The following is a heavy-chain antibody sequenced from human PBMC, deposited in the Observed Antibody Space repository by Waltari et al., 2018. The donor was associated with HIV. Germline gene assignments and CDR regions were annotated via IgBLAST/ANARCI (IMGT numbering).Heavy chain of an antibody. CDR1: GYTFSNYG. V-gene: IGHV1-18*01. CDR2: ITAYNGNT. D-gene: IGHD3-9*01. J-gene: IGHJ4*02. Sequence: QVQLVQSGAEGKKPGASVKVSCKASGYTFSNYGISWVRQAPGQGLEWMGWITAYNGNTNYAQKLQGRVTMTTDTSTSTAYMELRRLRSDDTAVYYCARGWDTLTDYYTVDYWGQGTLVTVSS. CDR3: ARGWDTLTDYYTVDY.